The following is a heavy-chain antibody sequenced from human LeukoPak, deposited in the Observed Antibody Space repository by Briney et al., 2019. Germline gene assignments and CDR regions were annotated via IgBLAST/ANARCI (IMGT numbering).Heavy chain of an antibody. CDR3: ARGGNAFDI. CDR1: GFTFSSFG. J-gene: IGHJ3*02. Sequence: GGSLRLSCAASGFTFSSFGMHWVRQAPGKGLEWVAVIWYDGSEKFYADSVKGRFTISRDNSKNTLYLQMNSLRVEDTAAYYCARGGNAFDIWGQGTIITVSS. CDR2: IWYDGSEK. V-gene: IGHV3-33*01.